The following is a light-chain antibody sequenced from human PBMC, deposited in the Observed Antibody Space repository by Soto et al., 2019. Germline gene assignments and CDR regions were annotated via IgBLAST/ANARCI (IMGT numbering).Light chain of an antibody. CDR1: SSNIGGNS. CDR2: DDN. J-gene: IGLJ1*01. Sequence: QSVLTQPPSVSAAPGQEVTISCSGSSSNIGGNSVSWYQQLPGTAPKLLIHDDNKRPSGIPDRFSGSKSGTSATLGITGFQTGDEADYYCGSWDSSLSAYVFGTGTKVTVL. V-gene: IGLV1-51*01. CDR3: GSWDSSLSAYV.